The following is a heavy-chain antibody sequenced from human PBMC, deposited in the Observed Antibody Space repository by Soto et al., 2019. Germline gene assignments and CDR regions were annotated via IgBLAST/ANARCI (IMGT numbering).Heavy chain of an antibody. CDR2: INAGNGNT. D-gene: IGHD6-13*01. CDR3: ARDQQFRNWFDS. CDR1: GYTFSRYA. Sequence: ASVKVSCKASGYTFSRYAIHWVRQAPGQRLELMGWINAGNGNTKYSQKFEGRVTLTTDTSANTVYMELSSLRFEDTALYYCARDQQFRNWFDSWGQGTLVTVSS. J-gene: IGHJ5*01. V-gene: IGHV1-3*01.